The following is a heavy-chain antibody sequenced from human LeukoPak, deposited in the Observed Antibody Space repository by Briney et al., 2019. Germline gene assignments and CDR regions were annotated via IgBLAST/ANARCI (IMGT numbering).Heavy chain of an antibody. V-gene: IGHV4-4*02. CDR2: IYHSGST. D-gene: IGHD6-19*01. Sequence: SETLSLTCAVSGGSISSSNWWSWVRQPPGKGLEWIGEIYHSGSTNYNPSLKSRVTISVDTSKNQFSLKLTSVTAADTAVYYCARGGKWLYYFDYWGQGTLVTVSS. CDR3: ARGGKWLYYFDY. J-gene: IGHJ4*02. CDR1: GGSISSSNW.